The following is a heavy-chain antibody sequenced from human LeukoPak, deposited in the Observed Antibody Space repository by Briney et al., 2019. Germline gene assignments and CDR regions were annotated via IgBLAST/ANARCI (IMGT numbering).Heavy chain of an antibody. CDR2: IYTSGST. CDR3: ARETCSGGSCENWFDP. V-gene: IGHV4-4*07. CDR1: GGSISSYY. J-gene: IGHJ5*02. Sequence: PSQTLSLTCTVSGGSISSYYWSWIRQPAGKGLEWIGRIYTSGSTNYNPSLKSRVTMSVDTSKNQFSLKLSSVTAADTAVYYCARETCSGGSCENWFDPWGQGTLVTVSS. D-gene: IGHD2-15*01.